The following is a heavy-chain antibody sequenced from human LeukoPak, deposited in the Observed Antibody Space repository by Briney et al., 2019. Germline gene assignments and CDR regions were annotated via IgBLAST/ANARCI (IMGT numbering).Heavy chain of an antibody. CDR2: LYTSGST. V-gene: IGHV4-4*07. D-gene: IGHD2-2*01. CDR1: GGSISSYS. J-gene: IGHJ4*02. CDR3: ARDLPYPLYYFDY. Sequence: SETLSLTCTVSGGSISSYSWSWIRQPAGKGLEWIGRLYTSGSTSYNPSFTSRVTMSLDTPKNQFSLKMKYVTAADTAVYFCARDLPYPLYYFDYWGQGTLVTVS.